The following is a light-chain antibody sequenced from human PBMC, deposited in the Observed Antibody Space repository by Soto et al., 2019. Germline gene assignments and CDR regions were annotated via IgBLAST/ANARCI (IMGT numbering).Light chain of an antibody. CDR2: EVS. V-gene: IGLV2-23*02. CDR1: SSDVGTYNL. Sequence: QSVLTQPASVSGSPGQSITISCTGTSSDVGTYNLVSWYQQHPGKVPELMIYEVSKRPSGVSNRFSGSKSGNTASLTISGLQTEDEADFYCCSYAGSSTFSYVFGTGTKVTVL. J-gene: IGLJ1*01. CDR3: CSYAGSSTFSYV.